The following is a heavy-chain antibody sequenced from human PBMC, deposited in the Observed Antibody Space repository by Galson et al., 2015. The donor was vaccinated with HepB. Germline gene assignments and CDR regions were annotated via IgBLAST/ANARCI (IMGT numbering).Heavy chain of an antibody. D-gene: IGHD4-11*01. CDR3: ARSSYSNYIDF. CDR2: RRNREGRTGSSCT. J-gene: IGHJ4*02. V-gene: IGHV3-11*06. CDR1: GLAFSDDY. Sequence: SRRSEGEAPGLAFSDDYRRGKRKEKGKGREWGEERRNREGRTGSSCTRYADSVKGRFTMSREQAKSSPYRQMNSLRAKDTAVYYCARSSYSNYIDFWGQGTLVTVSS.